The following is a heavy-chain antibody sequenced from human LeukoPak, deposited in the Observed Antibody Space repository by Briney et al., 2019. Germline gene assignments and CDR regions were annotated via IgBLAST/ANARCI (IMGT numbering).Heavy chain of an antibody. J-gene: IGHJ4*02. V-gene: IGHV3-30-3*01. CDR2: ISYDGSNK. D-gene: IGHD3-10*01. CDR1: GFTFNIYA. CDR3: ARAGEGYSIQIDY. Sequence: GRSLRLSCAASGFTFNIYAIYWVRQAPGKGLEWVAAISYDGSNKYYADSVKGRFTISRDNSKNTLYLQMNSLRAEDTAVYYCARAGEGYSIQIDYWGQGTLVTVSS.